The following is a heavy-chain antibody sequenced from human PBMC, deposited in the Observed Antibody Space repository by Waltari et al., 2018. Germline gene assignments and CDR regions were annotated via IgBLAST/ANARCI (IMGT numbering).Heavy chain of an antibody. V-gene: IGHV1-69*12. J-gene: IGHJ4*02. D-gene: IGHD2-2*01. CDR3: ARAGGYCSSTSCYMYYFDY. Sequence: QVQLVQSGAEVKKPGSSVKVSCKASGGTFSSYAISWVRQAPGQGLEWMGGIIPIFGTANYAQKVQGRITITADESTSTAYMELSSLRSEDTAVYYCARAGGYCSSTSCYMYYFDYWGQGTLVTVSS. CDR1: GGTFSSYA. CDR2: IIPIFGTA.